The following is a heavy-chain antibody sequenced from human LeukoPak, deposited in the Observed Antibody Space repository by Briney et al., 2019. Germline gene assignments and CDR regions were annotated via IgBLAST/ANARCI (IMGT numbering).Heavy chain of an antibody. Sequence: GGSLRLACAASGFTFTSYAMSGVRQAPGKGLEWVSVISGSGGTTYCADSVKGRFTISRDNSKNTLYLQMNGLRAEDTAVYYCAKEVLLWFGELVDYWGQGTLVTVSS. CDR1: GFTFTSYA. CDR2: ISGSGGTT. V-gene: IGHV3-23*01. CDR3: AKEVLLWFGELVDY. D-gene: IGHD3-10*01. J-gene: IGHJ4*02.